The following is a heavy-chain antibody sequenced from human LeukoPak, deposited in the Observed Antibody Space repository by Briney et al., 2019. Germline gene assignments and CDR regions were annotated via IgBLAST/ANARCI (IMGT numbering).Heavy chain of an antibody. D-gene: IGHD3-22*01. Sequence: ASVKVSCKASGGTFSSYAISWVRQASGQGLEWMGRIIPILGIANYAQKFQGRVTITADKSTSTAYMELSSLRSEDTAVYYCARRTPSGYFVNWGQGTLVTVSS. V-gene: IGHV1-69*04. J-gene: IGHJ4*02. CDR3: ARRTPSGYFVN. CDR1: GGTFSSYA. CDR2: IIPILGIA.